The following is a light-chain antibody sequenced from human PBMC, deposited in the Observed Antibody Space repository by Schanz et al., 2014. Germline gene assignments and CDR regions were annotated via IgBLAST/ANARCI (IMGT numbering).Light chain of an antibody. Sequence: QSALTQPPSASGSPGQSVTISCTGTSSDIGGYNYVSWYQQHPGKAPKILIYEVSKRPSGVPDRFSGSKSGNTASLTVSGLQAEDEADYYCCSYADGSTLIFGGGTKLTVL. CDR2: EVS. CDR1: SSDIGGYNY. V-gene: IGLV2-8*01. CDR3: CSYADGSTLI. J-gene: IGLJ2*01.